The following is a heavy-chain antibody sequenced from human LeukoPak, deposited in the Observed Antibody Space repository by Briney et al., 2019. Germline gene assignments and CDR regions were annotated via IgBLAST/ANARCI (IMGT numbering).Heavy chain of an antibody. D-gene: IGHD4-23*01. CDR1: GFTFSSYS. CDR2: ISSSSSYI. V-gene: IGHV3-21*01. Sequence: GGSLRLSCAASGFTFSSYSMNWVRQAPGKGLEWVSSISSSSSYIYYGDSVKGRFTISRDNAKNSLYLQMNSLRTGDTAVYYCARGGTVVTHAFDIWGQGKMVIVSS. J-gene: IGHJ3*02. CDR3: ARGGTVVTHAFDI.